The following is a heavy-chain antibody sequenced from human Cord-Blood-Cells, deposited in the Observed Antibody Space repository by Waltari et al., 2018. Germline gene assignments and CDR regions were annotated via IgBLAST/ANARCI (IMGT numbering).Heavy chain of an antibody. V-gene: IGHV4-38-2*01. CDR2: IYHSVST. CDR3: VRLVMADY. CDR1: GYSISSGYY. Sequence: QVQLQESGPGLVKPSETLSLTCAVSGYSISSGYYWGWIRQPPGTGLEWIGSIYHSVSTDYNPSLKSRVTISVDTSKNQFSLKLSSVTAADTAVYYCVRLVMADYWGQGTLVTVSS. J-gene: IGHJ4*02. D-gene: IGHD3-9*01.